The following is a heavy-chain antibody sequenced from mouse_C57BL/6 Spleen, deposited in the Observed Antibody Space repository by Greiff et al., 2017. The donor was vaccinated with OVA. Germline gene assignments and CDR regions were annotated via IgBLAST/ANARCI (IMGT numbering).Heavy chain of an antibody. CDR3: ARRTGTEY. CDR2: IDPSDSYT. J-gene: IGHJ2*01. CDR1: GYTFTSYW. Sequence: VQLQQPGAELVKPGASVKLSCKASGYTFTSYWMQWVKQRPGQGLEWIGEIDPSDSYTNYNQKFKGQATLPVDTSSSTAYMQLSRLTTEESAVYYWARRTGTEYWGQGTTLTVSA. V-gene: IGHV1-50*01. D-gene: IGHD4-1*01.